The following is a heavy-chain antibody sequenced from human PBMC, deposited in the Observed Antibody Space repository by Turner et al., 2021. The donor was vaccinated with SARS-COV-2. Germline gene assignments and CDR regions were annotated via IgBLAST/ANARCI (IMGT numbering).Heavy chain of an antibody. Sequence: QVQLDESGGGLVQPGRSLRLSCAASVFTFSSYGMHWVRQAPGKGLEWVAVISYDGSNKYYADSVKGRFTISRDNSKNTLYLQMNSLRAEDTAVYYCAKDGAPFLLYFGEPTFYFDYWGQGTLVTVSS. CDR3: AKDGAPFLLYFGEPTFYFDY. CDR2: ISYDGSNK. J-gene: IGHJ4*02. CDR1: VFTFSSYG. D-gene: IGHD3-10*01. V-gene: IGHV3-30*18.